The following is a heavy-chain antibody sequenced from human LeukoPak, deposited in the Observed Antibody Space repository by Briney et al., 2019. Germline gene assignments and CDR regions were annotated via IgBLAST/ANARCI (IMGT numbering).Heavy chain of an antibody. Sequence: PGGSLRLSCAASGFTFSDYYMSWIRQAPGRGLEWVSYISSSGGIIYYADSVKGRFTISRDDSKNTLYLQMNSLRAEDTAVYYCAKDRWRRSSGGFDYWGQGTLVTVSS. CDR3: AKDRWRRSSGGFDY. J-gene: IGHJ4*02. D-gene: IGHD6-6*01. V-gene: IGHV3-11*01. CDR1: GFTFSDYY. CDR2: ISSSGGII.